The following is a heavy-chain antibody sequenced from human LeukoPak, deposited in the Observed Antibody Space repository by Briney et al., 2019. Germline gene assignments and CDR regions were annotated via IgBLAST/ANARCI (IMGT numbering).Heavy chain of an antibody. V-gene: IGHV1-8*03. Sequence: ASVKVSCKASGYTFASYDINWVRQATGQGLEWMGWMNPNSGNTGYAQKFQGRVTITRNTSISSAYMELSSLRSEDTAVYYCARAPKSLAMVRGVIEYYYYYMDVWGKGTTVTISS. J-gene: IGHJ6*03. CDR2: MNPNSGNT. CDR1: GYTFASYD. CDR3: ARAPKSLAMVRGVIEYYYYYMDV. D-gene: IGHD3-10*01.